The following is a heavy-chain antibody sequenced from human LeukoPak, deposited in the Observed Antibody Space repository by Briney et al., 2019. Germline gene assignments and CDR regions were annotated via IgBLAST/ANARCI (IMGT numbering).Heavy chain of an antibody. V-gene: IGHV3-23*01. CDR3: AKAASSSWPSYYYGMDV. J-gene: IGHJ6*02. CDR2: ITGSGGNT. D-gene: IGHD6-13*01. Sequence: PGGSLRLSCAASGFIFSSYSMSWVRQAPGKGLEWVSVITGSGGNTYYADSVKRRFTISKDNSKNTVYLQMSSLRVDDTAVYYCAKAASSSWPSYYYGMDVWGQGTTVTVSS. CDR1: GFIFSSYS.